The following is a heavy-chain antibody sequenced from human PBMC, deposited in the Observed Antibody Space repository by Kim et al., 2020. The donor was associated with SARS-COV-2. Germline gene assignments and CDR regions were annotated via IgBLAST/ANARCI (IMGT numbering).Heavy chain of an antibody. J-gene: IGHJ4*02. V-gene: IGHV3-53*01. CDR2: T. D-gene: IGHD3-10*01. CDR3: AGGHYTR. Sequence: THSADFVKGRFTISRDNSKNTLYFQMNNLRAEDTAVYYCAGGHYTRWGQGTLVTVSS.